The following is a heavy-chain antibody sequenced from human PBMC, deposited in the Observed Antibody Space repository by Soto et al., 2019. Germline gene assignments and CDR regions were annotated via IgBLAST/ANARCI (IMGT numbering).Heavy chain of an antibody. CDR1: GGTFSSYA. V-gene: IGHV1-69*01. Sequence: QVQLVQSGAEVKKPGSSVKVSCKASGGTFSSYAISWVRQAPGQGLEWMGGIIPIFGTANYAQKFQGRVTITADESTSTAYMELSSLRSEDTAVYYCARLSGYCSGGSCSPSYYYYGMDVWGQGTTVTVSS. CDR2: IIPIFGTA. J-gene: IGHJ6*02. CDR3: ARLSGYCSGGSCSPSYYYYGMDV. D-gene: IGHD2-15*01.